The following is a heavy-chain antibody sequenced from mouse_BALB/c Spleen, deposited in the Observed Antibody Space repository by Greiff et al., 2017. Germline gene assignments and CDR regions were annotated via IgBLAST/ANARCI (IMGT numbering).Heavy chain of an antibody. CDR3: ARHDRRDCFAY. CDR1: GFAFSSYD. J-gene: IGHJ3*01. Sequence: EVKLMESGGGLVKPGGSLKLSCAASGFAFSSYDMSWVRQTPEKRLEWVAYISSGGGSTYYPDTVKGRFTISRDNAKNTLYLQMSSLKSEDTAMYYCARHDRRDCFAYWGQGTLVTVSA. V-gene: IGHV5-12-1*01. D-gene: IGHD2-4*01. CDR2: ISSGGGST.